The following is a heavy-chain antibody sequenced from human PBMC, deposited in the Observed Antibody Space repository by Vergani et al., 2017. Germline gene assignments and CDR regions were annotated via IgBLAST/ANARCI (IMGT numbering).Heavy chain of an antibody. D-gene: IGHD3-10*01. J-gene: IGHJ6*02. V-gene: IGHV1-2*02. Sequence: QVQLVQSGAEVKKPGAPVKVSCKASGYTFTGYYMHWVRQAPGQGLEWMGWINPNSGGTNYAQKFQGRVTMTRDTSISTAYMELSRLRSDDTAVYYCARDRRGITMVRGVLDVWGQGTTVTVSS. CDR2: INPNSGGT. CDR3: ARDRRGITMVRGVLDV. CDR1: GYTFTGYY.